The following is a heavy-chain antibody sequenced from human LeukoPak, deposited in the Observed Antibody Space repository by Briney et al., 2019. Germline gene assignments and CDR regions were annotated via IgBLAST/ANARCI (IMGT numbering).Heavy chain of an antibody. Sequence: SQTLSLTCTVSGGSISSGSYYWSWIRQPAGKGLEWIGRIYTSGSTNYNPSLKSRVTISVDTSKNQFSLKLSSVTAADTAVYYCARASSSASRYYFDYWGQGTLVTVSS. CDR2: IYTSGST. J-gene: IGHJ4*02. CDR1: GGSISSGSYY. D-gene: IGHD6-6*01. V-gene: IGHV4-61*02. CDR3: ARASSSASRYYFDY.